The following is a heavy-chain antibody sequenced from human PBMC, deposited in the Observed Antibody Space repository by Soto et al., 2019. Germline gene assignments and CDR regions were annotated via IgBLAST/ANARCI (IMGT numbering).Heavy chain of an antibody. D-gene: IGHD6-19*01. V-gene: IGHV3-23*01. CDR2: VDGSGGDT. J-gene: IGHJ5*02. CDR1: GFTFSSHA. CDR3: TTDPSSGWYEAWFDP. Sequence: PGGSLRLSCAASGFTFSSHAMGWLRQAPGTGPEWVAFVDGSGGDTSYADSVKGRFTISRDNSDNSLFLHMNTLRAEDTAVYYCTTDPSSGWYEAWFDPWGQGTLVTVSS.